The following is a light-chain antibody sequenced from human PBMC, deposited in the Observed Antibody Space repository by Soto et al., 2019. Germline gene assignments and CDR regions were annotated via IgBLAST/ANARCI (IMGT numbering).Light chain of an antibody. Sequence: EIVMTQSPDTLSASPGERVTLSCRASQSVLSSLAWYQQKPGQAPRLLIYAVSTRATDIPARFSGSGSGTELTSIISSLQSEYFVISYCPQYNNWTPWTFGQGTRVEVK. CDR1: QSVLSS. CDR3: PQYNNWTPWT. CDR2: AVS. J-gene: IGKJ1*01. V-gene: IGKV3-15*01.